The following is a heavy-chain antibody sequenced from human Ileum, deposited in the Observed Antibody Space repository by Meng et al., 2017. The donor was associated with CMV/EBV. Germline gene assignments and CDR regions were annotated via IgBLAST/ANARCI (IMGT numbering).Heavy chain of an antibody. CDR2: INHSGST. V-gene: IGHV4-34*01. CDR1: GGPFSGYY. CDR3: ARAGIAAAGPDLDY. J-gene: IGHJ4*02. D-gene: IGHD6-13*01. Sequence: VYGGPFSGYYWSWIRQPPGKGLEWIGEINHSGSTNYNPSLKSRVTISVDTSKNQFSLKLSSVTAADTAVYYCARAGIAAAGPDLDYWGQGTLVTVSS.